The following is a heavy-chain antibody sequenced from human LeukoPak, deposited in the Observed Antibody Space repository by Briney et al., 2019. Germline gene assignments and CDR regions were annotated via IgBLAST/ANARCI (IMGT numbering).Heavy chain of an antibody. Sequence: PSETLSLTSTVSGGSISSYYWSWIRQPPGKGLEWIGYIYYSGSTNYNPSLKSRVTISVDTSKNQFSLKLSSVTAADTAVYYCARSPQWGSGYELTYYYGMDVWGQGTTVTVSS. J-gene: IGHJ6*02. V-gene: IGHV4-59*01. CDR1: GGSISSYY. CDR3: ARSPQWGSGYELTYYYGMDV. D-gene: IGHD5-12*01. CDR2: IYYSGST.